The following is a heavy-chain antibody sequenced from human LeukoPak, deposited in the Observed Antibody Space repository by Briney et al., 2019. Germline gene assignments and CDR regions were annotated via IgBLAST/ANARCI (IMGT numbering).Heavy chain of an antibody. CDR1: GYSISSGYY. V-gene: IGHV4-38-2*02. J-gene: IGHJ4*02. CDR2: IYYSGST. CDR3: ARDWRRTFDY. Sequence: SETLSLTCTVSGYSISSGYYWGWIRQPPGKGLEWIGSIYYSGSTYYNPSLKSRVTISVDRSKNQFSLKLSSVTAADTAVYYCARDWRRTFDYWGQGTLVTVSS. D-gene: IGHD1-7*01.